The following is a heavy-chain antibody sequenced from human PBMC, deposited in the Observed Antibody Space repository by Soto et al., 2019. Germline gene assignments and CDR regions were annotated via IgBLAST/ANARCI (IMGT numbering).Heavy chain of an antibody. CDR3: ATESGSTYGYFDH. D-gene: IGHD5-18*01. V-gene: IGHV4-30-4*01. Sequence: SETLSLTCTVSGGSVTSDEDYWTWIRQSPGKGLEWIGYISNSGSTDYNPSLKTRLSMSVDRSKNQFTLRLTSVTAADPAVYFCATESGSTYGYFDHWGQGTQVTVSS. CDR2: ISNSGST. CDR1: GGSVTSDEDY. J-gene: IGHJ4*02.